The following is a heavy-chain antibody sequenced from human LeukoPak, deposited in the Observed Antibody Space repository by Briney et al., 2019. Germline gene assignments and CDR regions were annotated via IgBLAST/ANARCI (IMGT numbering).Heavy chain of an antibody. V-gene: IGHV6-1*01. CDR2: TYYRSKWFN. CDR1: GDTVSSNSAA. Sequence: SQTLSLTCDISGDTVSSNSAAWSWIRQSPSRGLEWLGRTYYRSKWFNDYAMSVKGRMTINPDTSKYQFSLQLNSVTPEDTAVYYCARDLHELELYYFDSWGQGTLVIVSS. J-gene: IGHJ4*02. D-gene: IGHD1-7*01. CDR3: ARDLHELELYYFDS.